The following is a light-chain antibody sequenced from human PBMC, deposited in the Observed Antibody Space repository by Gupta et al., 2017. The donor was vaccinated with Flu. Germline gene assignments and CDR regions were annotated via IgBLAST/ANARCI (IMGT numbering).Light chain of an antibody. V-gene: IGLV1-44*01. CDR2: SNN. J-gene: IGLJ1*01. Sequence: QSVVTQPPSASGTPGQRVTISCSGSSSNIGSNTVNWYQQPPGTAPKLLIYSNNQRPSGVPDRFSGSKSGASASLAISGLRSEDEADYYCAAWDDSLNGFYVFGTGTKVTVL. CDR1: SSNIGSNT. CDR3: AAWDDSLNGFYV.